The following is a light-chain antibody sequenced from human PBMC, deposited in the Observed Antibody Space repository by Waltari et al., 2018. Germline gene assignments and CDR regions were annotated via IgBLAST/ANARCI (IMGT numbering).Light chain of an antibody. V-gene: IGKV3-11*01. J-gene: IGKJ5*01. CDR2: DAS. Sequence: EIVLTQSPATLSLSPGERATLSCRASQTIDTSLTWYQQKPGQAPRLLIFDASNRAPVIPTRFSGSGSGTDFTLTISSLEPEDFAVYYCQQGSNWLITFGQGTRPETK. CDR3: QQGSNWLIT. CDR1: QTIDTS.